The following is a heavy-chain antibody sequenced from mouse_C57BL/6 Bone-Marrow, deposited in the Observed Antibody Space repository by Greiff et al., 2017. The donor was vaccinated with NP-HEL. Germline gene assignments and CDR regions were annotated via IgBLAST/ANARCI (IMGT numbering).Heavy chain of an antibody. V-gene: IGHV1-53*01. CDR2: INPSNGGT. CDR3: ARSWLYAMDY. Sequence: QVQLKQPGTELVKPGASVKLSCKASGYTFTSYWMHWVKQRPGQGLEWIGNINPSNGGTNYNEKFKRKATLTVDKSSSTAYMLLSILTSADSAVYYCARSWLYAMDYWGQGTSVTVSS. J-gene: IGHJ4*01. CDR1: GYTFTSYW.